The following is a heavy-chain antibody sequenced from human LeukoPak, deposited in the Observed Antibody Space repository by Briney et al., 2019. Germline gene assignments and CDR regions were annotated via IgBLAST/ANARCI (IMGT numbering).Heavy chain of an antibody. CDR3: ERRWKYGMNYYIDV. CDR1: GGSFSHYY. Sequence: PSETLSLTCAVYGGSFSHYYWSWIRQSPGMRLEWIGEINDSGTINYNPSLMSRVTISVDKSKNQFSLKLTSATAADTAVYYCERRWKYGMNYYIDVWGKGATVSVSS. J-gene: IGHJ6*03. CDR2: INDSGTI. D-gene: IGHD1-7*01. V-gene: IGHV4-34*01.